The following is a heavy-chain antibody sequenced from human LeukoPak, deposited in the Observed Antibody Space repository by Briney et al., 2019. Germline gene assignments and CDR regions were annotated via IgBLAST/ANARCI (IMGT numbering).Heavy chain of an antibody. CDR3: ARGRTLYYDSIGFGTLFDY. J-gene: IGHJ4*02. CDR2: INHSGST. Sequence: SETLSLTCAVYGGSFSGYYWSRIRQTPGKGLEWIGEINHSGSTNYNPSLKSRVTISVDTSKNQFSLKLSSVAAADTAVYYCARGRTLYYDSIGFGTLFDYWGKGTLVTVSS. D-gene: IGHD3-22*01. V-gene: IGHV4-34*01. CDR1: GGSFSGYY.